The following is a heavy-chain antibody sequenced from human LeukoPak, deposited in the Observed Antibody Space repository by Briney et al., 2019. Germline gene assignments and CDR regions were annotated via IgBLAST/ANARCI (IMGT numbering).Heavy chain of an antibody. CDR3: AKDIVEWELRFSGGFDY. D-gene: IGHD1-26*01. CDR1: GFTVSSNY. J-gene: IGHJ4*02. CDR2: IYSGGST. Sequence: PGGSLRLSCAASGFTVSSNYMSWVRQAPGKGLEWVSIIYSGGSTYYADSVKGRFTISRDNSKNTLYLQMNSPRTEDTAMYYCAKDIVEWELRFSGGFDYWGQGTLVTVSS. V-gene: IGHV3-66*01.